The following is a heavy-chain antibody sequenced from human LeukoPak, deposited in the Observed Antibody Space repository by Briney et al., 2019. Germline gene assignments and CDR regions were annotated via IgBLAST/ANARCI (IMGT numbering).Heavy chain of an antibody. V-gene: IGHV3-30*18. J-gene: IGHJ4*02. D-gene: IGHD6-6*01. Sequence: GGSLRLSCAASGFTFSSSTMHWVRQAPGKGLEWVVGMSSDGSKKFYADSVKDRFTISRDNSKNTLYLQMNSLRAEDTAVYYCAKGLYSSSSVIDYWGQGTLVTVSS. CDR1: GFTFSSST. CDR3: AKGLYSSSSVIDY. CDR2: MSSDGSKK.